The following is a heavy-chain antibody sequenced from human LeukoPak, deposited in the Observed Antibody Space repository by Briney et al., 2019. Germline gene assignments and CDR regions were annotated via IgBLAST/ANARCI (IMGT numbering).Heavy chain of an antibody. CDR1: GYTFTSYY. D-gene: IGHD1-26*01. CDR3: ARVRVRIVGPAYYYYYGMDV. Sequence: GASVKVSCKASGYTFTSYYMHWVRQAPGQGLEWMGIINPSGGSTSYAQKFQGRVTMTRDTSTSTVYMELSSLRFEDTAVYYCARVRVRIVGPAYYYYYGMDVWGQGTTVTVSS. CDR2: INPSGGST. V-gene: IGHV1-46*01. J-gene: IGHJ6*02.